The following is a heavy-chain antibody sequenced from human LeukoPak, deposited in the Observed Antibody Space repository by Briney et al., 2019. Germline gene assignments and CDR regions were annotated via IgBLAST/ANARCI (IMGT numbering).Heavy chain of an antibody. CDR2: IKQDGSEK. J-gene: IGHJ4*02. Sequence: GGSLRLSCAASGFTFSSYWMSCVRQAPGKGLEWVANIKQDGSEKYYVDSVKGRFTISRDNGKNSLFLQMNSLRVEDTAVYYCARDPSSGTLDYWGQGTLVTVSS. CDR3: ARDPSSGTLDY. V-gene: IGHV3-7*01. CDR1: GFTFSSYW. D-gene: IGHD3-10*01.